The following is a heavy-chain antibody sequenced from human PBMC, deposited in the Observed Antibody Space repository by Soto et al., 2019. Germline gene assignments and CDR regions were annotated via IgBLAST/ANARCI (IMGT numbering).Heavy chain of an antibody. D-gene: IGHD2-2*01. CDR1: GGSISSGGYS. V-gene: IGHV4-30-2*01. CDR2: IYHSGST. CDR3: ARGDCISTSCYEVY. J-gene: IGHJ4*02. Sequence: SETLSLTCAVSGGSISSGGYSWSWIRQPPGKGLEWMGYIYHSGSTYYKQSLKSQVTISVDRFKNQFSLKLSSVTAADTAVYYCARGDCISTSCYEVYWGQGTLVTVSS.